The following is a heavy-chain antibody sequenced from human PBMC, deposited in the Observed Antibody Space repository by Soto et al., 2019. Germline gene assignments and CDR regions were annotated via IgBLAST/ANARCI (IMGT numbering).Heavy chain of an antibody. D-gene: IGHD2-2*01. CDR2: IKQDGSEK. Sequence: GGSLRLSCAASGFTFSSYWMSWVRQAPGKGLEWVANIKQDGSEKYYVDSVKGRFTISRDNAKNSLYLQMNSLRAEDTAVYYCAREYQLWGYYYYMDVWGKGTTVTVSS. V-gene: IGHV3-7*01. CDR3: AREYQLWGYYYYMDV. CDR1: GFTFSSYW. J-gene: IGHJ6*03.